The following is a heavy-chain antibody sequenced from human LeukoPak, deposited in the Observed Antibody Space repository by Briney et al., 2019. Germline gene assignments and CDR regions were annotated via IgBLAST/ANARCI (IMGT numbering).Heavy chain of an antibody. CDR3: ARGTDDYIVATTSFEY. CDR1: GDSFSTYV. CDR2: VIPMVGTA. J-gene: IGHJ4*02. D-gene: IGHD5-12*01. V-gene: IGHV1-69*13. Sequence: SVKVSCKTSGDSFSTYVISWVRQAPGQGLEWMGGVIPMVGTANIAQKFQGRVTITADESTSTAYMEVSSLRSDDTAVYYCARGTDDYIVATTSFEYWGQGTLVTVSS.